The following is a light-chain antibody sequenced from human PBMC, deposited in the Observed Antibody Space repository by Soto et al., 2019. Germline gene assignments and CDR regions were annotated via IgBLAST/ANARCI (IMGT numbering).Light chain of an antibody. CDR1: SSNIGAGYD. Sequence: SVLAQPASVSGSPGQSITISCTGSSSNIGAGYDVNWYQQLPETAPKLLIFGDSNRPSGVPDRFSGSKSGTSASLVITGLQADDEADYYCQSNDNGLSGSDVFGTGTKVTVL. J-gene: IGLJ1*01. CDR3: QSNDNGLSGSDV. V-gene: IGLV1-40*01. CDR2: GDS.